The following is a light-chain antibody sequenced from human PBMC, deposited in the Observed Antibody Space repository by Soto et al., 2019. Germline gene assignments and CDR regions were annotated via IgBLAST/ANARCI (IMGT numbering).Light chain of an antibody. J-gene: IGLJ1*01. CDR1: STDFVSYNR. CDR2: EAS. CDR3: SSYTGGNPSYV. Sequence: QSVLTQPPSVSGSPGQSVTISCTGTSTDFVSYNRFSWYQQPPGTAPKLIIYEASNRPSGVPDRFSGSKSGNTASLTISGLQAEDEADYYCSSYTGGNPSYVFGTGTKVTVL. V-gene: IGLV2-18*02.